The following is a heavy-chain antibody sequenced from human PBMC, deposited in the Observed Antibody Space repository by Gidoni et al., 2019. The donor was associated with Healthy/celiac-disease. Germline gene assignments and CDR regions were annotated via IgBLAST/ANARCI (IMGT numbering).Heavy chain of an antibody. J-gene: IGHJ6*02. D-gene: IGHD3-10*01. CDR1: VGTFRRYA. Sequence: VQLVPSGAQLNKPAFSVTVSCSSSVGTFRRYASRWLRQAPGTGLEWMGWIIPIYGTANYEKKVQGRVTITADESTSTAYMELSRLRAEDTAVNYCARGGSSVGCGELLEPNYYGMDVWGQGTTVTVSS. CDR2: IIPIYGTA. CDR3: ARGGSSVGCGELLEPNYYGMDV. V-gene: IGHV1-69*01.